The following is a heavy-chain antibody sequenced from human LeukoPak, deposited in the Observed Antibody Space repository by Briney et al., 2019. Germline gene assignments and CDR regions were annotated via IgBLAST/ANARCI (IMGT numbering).Heavy chain of an antibody. CDR3: VRLDSGTYYDAFDI. D-gene: IGHD1-26*01. J-gene: IGHJ3*02. CDR2: IYYSGST. CDR1: GGSISSYY. Sequence: SETLSLTCTVSGGSISSYYWSWIRQPPGKGLEWIGYIYYSGSTNYNPSLKSRATTSVDTSKNQLSLKPSSVTAADTAVYYCVRLDSGTYYDAFDIWGQGTMVTVSS. V-gene: IGHV4-59*08.